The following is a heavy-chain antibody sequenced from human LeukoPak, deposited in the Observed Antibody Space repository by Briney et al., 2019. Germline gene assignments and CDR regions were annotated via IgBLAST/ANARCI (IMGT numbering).Heavy chain of an antibody. CDR2: IYSSGST. Sequence: GGSLRLSCAASGFTVSSNYMSWVRQAPGKGLEWVSVIYSSGSTYYADSVKGRFTISRDNSKNTLYLLMNSLRAEDTAVYYCARGGGYYSPFDPWGQGTLVTVSS. D-gene: IGHD3-22*01. J-gene: IGHJ5*02. CDR3: ARGGGYYSPFDP. CDR1: GFTVSSNY. V-gene: IGHV3-66*01.